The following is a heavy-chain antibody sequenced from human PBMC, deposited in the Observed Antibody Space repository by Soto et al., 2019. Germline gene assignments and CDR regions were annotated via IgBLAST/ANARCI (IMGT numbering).Heavy chain of an antibody. J-gene: IGHJ4*02. CDR1: GGTFSSYT. D-gene: IGHD3-10*01. CDR2: IIPTLGIA. Sequence: QVQLVQSGAEVKKPGSSVKVSCKASGGTFSSYTISWVRQAPGQGLEWMGGIIPTLGIANYAQKFQGRVTITADKSTSTAYMELSSLRSEDTAVYYCAREEYYYGSGAFFDYWGQGTLVTVSS. V-gene: IGHV1-69*08. CDR3: AREEYYYGSGAFFDY.